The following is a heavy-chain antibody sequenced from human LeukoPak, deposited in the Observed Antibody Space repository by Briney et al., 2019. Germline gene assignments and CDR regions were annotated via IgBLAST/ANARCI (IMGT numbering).Heavy chain of an antibody. CDR2: INPNSGAT. Sequence: PRASVKVSCKASGYTFTGYYIHWVRQAPGQGLEWMGRINPNSGATNYAQKFQGRVTMTRDTSISTAYMELSRLRSDDTAVYYCAREFGLAVAGNDFDYWGQGTLVTVSS. J-gene: IGHJ4*02. CDR1: GYTFTGYY. CDR3: AREFGLAVAGNDFDY. V-gene: IGHV1-2*06. D-gene: IGHD6-19*01.